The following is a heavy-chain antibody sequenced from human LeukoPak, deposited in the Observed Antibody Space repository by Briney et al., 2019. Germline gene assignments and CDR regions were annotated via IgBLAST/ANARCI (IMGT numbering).Heavy chain of an antibody. CDR3: AKFTVAGSDY. J-gene: IGHJ4*02. CDR1: GFTFSSYG. Sequence: GGSLRLSCAASGFTFSSYGLHWVRQAPGKGLEWVTFIPYDGSNKYYADSVEGRFTISRDNSKNTLYLQMNSLRAEDTAVYYCAKFTVAGSDYWGQGTLVTVSS. V-gene: IGHV3-30*02. D-gene: IGHD6-19*01. CDR2: IPYDGSNK.